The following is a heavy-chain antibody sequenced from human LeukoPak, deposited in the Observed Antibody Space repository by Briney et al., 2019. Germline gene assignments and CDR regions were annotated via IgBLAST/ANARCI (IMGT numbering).Heavy chain of an antibody. CDR1: GFTVSTTY. V-gene: IGHV3-66*01. Sequence: GGSLRLSCAASGFTVSTTYMSWVRQAPGKGLECISIIYSGVTYYADSVKGRYTVSRDNSKNTLYLQMTNLRAEDTAVYYCARAPPSWYHFDCWGQGTLVTVSS. J-gene: IGHJ4*02. D-gene: IGHD6-13*01. CDR2: IYSGVT. CDR3: ARAPPSWYHFDC.